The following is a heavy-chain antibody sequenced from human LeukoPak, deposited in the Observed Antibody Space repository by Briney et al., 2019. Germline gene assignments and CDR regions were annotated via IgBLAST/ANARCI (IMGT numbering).Heavy chain of an antibody. D-gene: IGHD1-26*01. Sequence: GRSLRLSCAASGFTFSSYGMHWVRQAPGKGLEWVTLISYDGSNKKYADSVKGRFTISRDNSKNTLYLQMNSLRGEDTAVYYCAKDRSGSYDHFDYWGQGTRVTVSS. J-gene: IGHJ4*02. CDR2: ISYDGSNK. V-gene: IGHV3-30*18. CDR3: AKDRSGSYDHFDY. CDR1: GFTFSSYG.